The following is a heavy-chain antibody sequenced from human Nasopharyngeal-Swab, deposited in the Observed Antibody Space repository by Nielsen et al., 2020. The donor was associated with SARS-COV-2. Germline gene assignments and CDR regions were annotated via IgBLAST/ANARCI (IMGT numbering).Heavy chain of an antibody. V-gene: IGHV4-31*03. CDR1: GDSISSGAYY. Sequence: SETLSLTCTVSGDSISSGAYYWSWIRQHPGKGLEWIAFIYYSGSTYYNPSLNSRVTISVDTSKNQFSLKLTSVTAADTAVYYCARDILGYSYDSGWYFDLWGRGTLVTASS. J-gene: IGHJ2*01. CDR3: ARDILGYSYDSGWYFDL. CDR2: IYYSGST. D-gene: IGHD5-18*01.